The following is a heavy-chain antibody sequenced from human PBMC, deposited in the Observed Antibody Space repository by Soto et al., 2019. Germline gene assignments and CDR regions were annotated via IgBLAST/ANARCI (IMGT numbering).Heavy chain of an antibody. V-gene: IGHV1-18*01. CDR2: FNAEDGET. D-gene: IGHD6-19*01. CDR1: GYTFTSYG. Sequence: ASVKVSCKASGYTFTSYGISWVRQAPGQGLEWMGCFNAEDGETNYAQKFQGRVTMTEDTSTDTAYMELSSLRSEDTAVYYCATGFAVAGTDNYYYYGMDVWGQGTTVTV. CDR3: ATGFAVAGTDNYYYYGMDV. J-gene: IGHJ6*02.